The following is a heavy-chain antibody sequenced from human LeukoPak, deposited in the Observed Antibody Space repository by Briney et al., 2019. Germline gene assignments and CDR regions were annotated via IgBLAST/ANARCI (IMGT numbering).Heavy chain of an antibody. J-gene: IGHJ4*02. CDR3: ARGSGSYFF. CDR2: ISSSSSTI. D-gene: IGHD1-26*01. Sequence: GGSLRLSCAASGVTFSSSSMNWVRQAPGKGLEWVSYISSSSSTIYYADSVKGRFTISRDNAKNSLYLQMNSLRAEDTAVYYCARGSGSYFFWGQGTLVTVSS. CDR1: GVTFSSSS. V-gene: IGHV3-48*01.